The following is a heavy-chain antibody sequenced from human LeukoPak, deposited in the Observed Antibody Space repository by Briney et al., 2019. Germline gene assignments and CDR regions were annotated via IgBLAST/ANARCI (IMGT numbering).Heavy chain of an antibody. V-gene: IGHV3-9*01. Sequence: GGSLRLSCAASGFTFDDYAMHWVRQAPGKGLQWVSGISWNSGSIGYADSVKGRFTISRDNAKNSLYLHMDSLRAEDTAVYYCARGAYSSGWAYFDHWGQGTLVTVSS. J-gene: IGHJ4*02. CDR3: ARGAYSSGWAYFDH. D-gene: IGHD6-19*01. CDR2: ISWNSGSI. CDR1: GFTFDDYA.